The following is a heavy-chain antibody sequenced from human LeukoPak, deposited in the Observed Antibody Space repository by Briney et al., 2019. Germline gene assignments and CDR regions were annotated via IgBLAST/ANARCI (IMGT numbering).Heavy chain of an antibody. D-gene: IGHD2-15*01. CDR2: ISSSGSTI. Sequence: PGGSLRLSCAASGFTFSSYEMNWVRQAPGKGLEWVSYISSSGSTIYYADSVKGRFTISRDNAKNSLYLQMNSLRAEDTAVYYCAKHQYCSGGSCYMSYYYYYMDVWGKGTTVTVSS. V-gene: IGHV3-48*03. CDR3: AKHQYCSGGSCYMSYYYYYMDV. J-gene: IGHJ6*03. CDR1: GFTFSSYE.